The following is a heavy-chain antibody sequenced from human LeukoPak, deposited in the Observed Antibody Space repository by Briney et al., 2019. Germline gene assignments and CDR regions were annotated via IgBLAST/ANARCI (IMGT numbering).Heavy chain of an antibody. CDR1: GYPFTSYY. CDR2: INPSGGST. D-gene: IGHD3-9*01. CDR3: ARDGRYYDILTGYHYYMDV. J-gene: IGHJ6*03. Sequence: GASVKVSCKASGYPFTSYYMHWVRQAPGQGLEWMGIINPSGGSTTYAQKFQGRVTMTRDMSTSTVYMELSSLRSEDTAVYYCARDGRYYDILTGYHYYMDVWGKGTTVTVSS. V-gene: IGHV1-46*01.